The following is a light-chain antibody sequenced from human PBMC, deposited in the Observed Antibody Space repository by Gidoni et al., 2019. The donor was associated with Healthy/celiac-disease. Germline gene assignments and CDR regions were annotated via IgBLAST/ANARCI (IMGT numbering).Light chain of an antibody. CDR1: QSVSRN. V-gene: IGKV3-11*01. J-gene: IGKJ5*01. CDR3: QQRNNLPIT. Sequence: EIVLTQSPATLSLSPGEGATLSCRDSQSVSRNLVWYQQKPGQAPRLLFYDASNWATGIPSRFSGSGSGTAFTLTISSLEPEDFAVYYCQQRNNLPITFGQGTRLEIK. CDR2: DAS.